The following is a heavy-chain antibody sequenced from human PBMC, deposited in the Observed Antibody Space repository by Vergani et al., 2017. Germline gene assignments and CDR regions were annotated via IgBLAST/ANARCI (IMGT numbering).Heavy chain of an antibody. CDR2: IYYSGST. CDR3: ARDHSSSDRGWFDP. D-gene: IGHD6-6*01. J-gene: IGHJ5*02. Sequence: QVQLQESGPGLVKPSETLSLTCTVSGGSISSYYWSWIRQPPGKGLEWIGYIYYSGSTNYNPSLKSRVTISVDTSKNQFSLKLSSVTAADTAVYYCARDHSSSDRGWFDPWGQGTLVTVSS. V-gene: IGHV4-59*12. CDR1: GGSISSYY.